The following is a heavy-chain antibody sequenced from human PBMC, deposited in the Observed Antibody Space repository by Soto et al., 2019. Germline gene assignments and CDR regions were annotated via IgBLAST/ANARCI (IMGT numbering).Heavy chain of an antibody. V-gene: IGHV3-48*02. D-gene: IGHD1-20*01. CDR2: ISSSSSNI. J-gene: IGHJ4*02. Sequence: GGSLRLSCTASGFTFSSRAMNWVRQFPGRGLEWVSYISSSSSNIDYADSVKGRFTVSRDNAKNSLYLQMNTLRDEDTAVYYCASDRSLGSNWYYYLESWGQGTLVTVSS. CDR3: ASDRSLGSNWYYYLES. CDR1: GFTFSSRA.